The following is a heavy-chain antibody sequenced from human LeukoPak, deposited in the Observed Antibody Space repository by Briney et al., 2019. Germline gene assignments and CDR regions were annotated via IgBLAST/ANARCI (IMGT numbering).Heavy chain of an antibody. CDR3: AKAAVAGPGEDY. Sequence: HSGGSLRLSCAASGFTFNSYVMTWVRQAPGKGLEWVAVISYDGSNKYYADSVKGRFTISRDNSKNTLYLQMNSLRAEDTAVYYCAKAAVAGPGEDYWGQGTLVTVSS. D-gene: IGHD6-19*01. CDR2: ISYDGSNK. CDR1: GFTFNSYV. V-gene: IGHV3-30*18. J-gene: IGHJ4*02.